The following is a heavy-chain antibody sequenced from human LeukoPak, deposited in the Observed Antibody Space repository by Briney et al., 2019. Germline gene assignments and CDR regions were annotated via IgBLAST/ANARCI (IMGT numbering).Heavy chain of an antibody. J-gene: IGHJ4*02. CDR3: ARLRRNSDSSGYYYYYDY. D-gene: IGHD3-22*01. CDR1: GYTFSSFS. V-gene: IGHV3-21*01. CDR2: ISVRSNYT. Sequence: GGSLRLSCAASGYTFSSFSINWVRQAPGTGLEWVSSISVRSNYTYSADSVRGRFSISRDDARNSLYLQMDSLRGDDTAVYYCARLRRNSDSSGYYYYYDYWGQGTLVTVSS.